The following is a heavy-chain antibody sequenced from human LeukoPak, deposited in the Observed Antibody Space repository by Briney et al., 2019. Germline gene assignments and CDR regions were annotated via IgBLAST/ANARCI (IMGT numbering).Heavy chain of an antibody. CDR3: AREYCSSTSCYGRFDY. D-gene: IGHD2-2*01. CDR1: GYTFTGYY. J-gene: IGHJ4*02. Sequence: VASVKVSCKASGYTFTGYYMHWARQAPGQGLEWMGWINPNSGGTNYAQKFQGRVTMTRDTSISTAYMELSRLRSDDTAVYYCAREYCSSTSCYGRFDYWGQGTLVTVSS. CDR2: INPNSGGT. V-gene: IGHV1-2*02.